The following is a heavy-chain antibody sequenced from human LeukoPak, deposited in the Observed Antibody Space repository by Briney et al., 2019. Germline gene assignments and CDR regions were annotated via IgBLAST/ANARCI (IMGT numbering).Heavy chain of an antibody. V-gene: IGHV4-59*01. J-gene: IGHJ5*02. D-gene: IGHD2-15*01. Sequence: PSETLSLTCTVSGGSISSYYWSWIRQPPGKGLEWIGYIYYSGSTNYNPSLKSRVTISVDTSKNQFSLKLSSVTAADTAVYYCARDGLGYCSGGSYYSDNWFDPWGQGTLVTVSS. CDR2: IYYSGST. CDR3: ARDGLGYCSGGSYYSDNWFDP. CDR1: GGSISSYY.